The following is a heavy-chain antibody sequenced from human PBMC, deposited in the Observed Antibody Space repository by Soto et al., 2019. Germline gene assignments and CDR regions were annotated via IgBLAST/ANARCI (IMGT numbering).Heavy chain of an antibody. Sequence: EVQLVESGGGLVQPGGSLRLSCAASGFTVSSNYMSWVRQAPGKGLEWVSVIYSGGSTYYADSVKGRFTISRHNSKNRLYLQMSSLRAEDTAVYYCARDRVVGAASHYYGMDVWGQGTTVTVSS. CDR2: IYSGGST. CDR3: ARDRVVGAASHYYGMDV. D-gene: IGHD2-15*01. V-gene: IGHV3-53*04. J-gene: IGHJ6*02. CDR1: GFTVSSNY.